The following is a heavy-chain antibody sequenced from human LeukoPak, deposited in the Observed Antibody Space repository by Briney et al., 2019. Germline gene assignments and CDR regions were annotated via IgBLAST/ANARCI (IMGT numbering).Heavy chain of an antibody. CDR1: GGSISSGDYY. D-gene: IGHD2-2*01. CDR3: ARSLVVVPYYFDY. V-gene: IGHV4-61*08. Sequence: SSETLSLTCTVSGGSISSGDYYWSWIRQPPGKGLEWIGYIYYSGSTNYNPSLKSRVTISVDTSKNQFSLKLSSVTAADTAVYYCARSLVVVPYYFDYWGQGTLVTVSS. J-gene: IGHJ4*02. CDR2: IYYSGST.